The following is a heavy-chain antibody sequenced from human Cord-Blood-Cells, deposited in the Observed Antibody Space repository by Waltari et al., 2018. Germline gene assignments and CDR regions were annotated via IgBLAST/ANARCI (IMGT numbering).Heavy chain of an antibody. J-gene: IGHJ5*02. CDR3: ARGRRVSNWFDP. V-gene: IGHV4-34*01. CDR1: GGSFSGYY. Sequence: QVQLQQWGAGLLKPSETLSLTCAVYGGSFSGYYRSWIRQPPGKGLEWIGEINHSGSTNYNPSLKSRVTISVDTSKNQFSLKLSSVTAADTAVYYCARGRRVSNWFDPWGQGTLVTVSS. CDR2: INHSGST.